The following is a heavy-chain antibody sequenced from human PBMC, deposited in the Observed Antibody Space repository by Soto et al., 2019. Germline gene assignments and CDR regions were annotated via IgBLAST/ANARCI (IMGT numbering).Heavy chain of an antibody. J-gene: IGHJ4*02. CDR3: AKERLETGEEYYFDY. Sequence: GESLKISCAASGFTFSSYAMSWVRQAPGKGLEWVSAISGSGGSTYYADSVKGRFTISRDNSKNTLYLQMNSLRAEDTAVYYCAKERLETGEEYYFDYWGQGTLVTVSS. CDR1: GFTFSSYA. V-gene: IGHV3-23*01. CDR2: ISGSGGST. D-gene: IGHD3-16*01.